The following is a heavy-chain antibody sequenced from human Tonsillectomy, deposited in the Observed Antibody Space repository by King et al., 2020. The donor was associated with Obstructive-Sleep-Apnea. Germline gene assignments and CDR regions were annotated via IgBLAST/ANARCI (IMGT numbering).Heavy chain of an antibody. V-gene: IGHV1-69*01. J-gene: IGHJ6*02. D-gene: IGHD3-3*01. CDR1: GGTFSSYA. Sequence: VQLVESGAEVKKPGSSVKVSCKASGGTFSSYAISWVRQAPGQGLEWMGGIIPIFGTANYAQKFQGRVTITADESTSTAYMELSSLGSEDTAVYYCARDPTYYDFWSGYRGDYYGMDVWGQGTTVTVSS. CDR3: ARDPTYYDFWSGYRGDYYGMDV. CDR2: IIPIFGTA.